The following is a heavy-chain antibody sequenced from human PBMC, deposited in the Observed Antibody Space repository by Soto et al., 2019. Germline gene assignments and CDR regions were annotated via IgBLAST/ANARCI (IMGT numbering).Heavy chain of an antibody. D-gene: IGHD1-26*01. J-gene: IGHJ4*02. CDR2: IRSDGSNI. V-gene: IGHV3-30*02. CDR3: ARDGVGATTYFGFLDY. CDR1: GTIFSGYG. Sequence: GGSLRLSCTTSGTIFSGYGMHWVRQAPGKGLEWVALIRSDGSNIQYADSVKGRFTISRDNSRKILYLQMDSLRADDTAVYYCARDGVGATTYFGFLDYWGQGAPVTVSS.